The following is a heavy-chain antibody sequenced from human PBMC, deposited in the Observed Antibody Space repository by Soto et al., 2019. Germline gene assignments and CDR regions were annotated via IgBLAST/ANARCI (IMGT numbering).Heavy chain of an antibody. CDR3: ARTYSSGWYDVGGMDV. Sequence: KPSETLSLTCTVSGGSISSYYWSWIRQPPGKGLEWIGYIYYSGSTNCNPSLKSRVTISVDTSKNQFSLKLSSVTAADTAVYYCARTYSSGWYDVGGMDVWGQGTTVTVSS. V-gene: IGHV4-59*01. J-gene: IGHJ6*02. CDR2: IYYSGST. CDR1: GGSISSYY. D-gene: IGHD6-19*01.